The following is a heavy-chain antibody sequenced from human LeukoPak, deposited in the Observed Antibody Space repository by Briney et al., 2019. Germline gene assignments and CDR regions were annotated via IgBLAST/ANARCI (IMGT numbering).Heavy chain of an antibody. V-gene: IGHV3-33*01. CDR1: GFTFSSYG. D-gene: IGHD3-3*01. J-gene: IGHJ6*02. CDR3: AREDDFNYYGMDV. Sequence: PGGSLRLSCAAPGFTFSSYGMHWVRQAPGKGLEWVAVIWYDGSNKYYADSVKGRFTISRDNSKNTLYLQMNSLRAEDTAVYYCAREDDFNYYGMDVWGQGTTVTVSS. CDR2: IWYDGSNK.